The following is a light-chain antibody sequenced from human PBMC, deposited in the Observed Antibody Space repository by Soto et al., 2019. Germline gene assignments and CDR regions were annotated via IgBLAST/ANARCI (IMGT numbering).Light chain of an antibody. Sequence: GMTQSPATLSVSPGERATLSCRASESVSSNLAWYQQRPGEAPRLLIYGASTRATDTPVRFRGSGSGTEFTLTISSLQSADCAIYFCQHGRSFGHGTKVDIK. J-gene: IGKJ1*01. CDR2: GAS. CDR3: QHGRS. V-gene: IGKV3-15*01. CDR1: ESVSSN.